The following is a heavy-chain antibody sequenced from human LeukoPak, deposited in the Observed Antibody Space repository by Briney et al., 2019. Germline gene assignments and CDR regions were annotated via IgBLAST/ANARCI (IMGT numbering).Heavy chain of an antibody. J-gene: IGHJ6*03. Sequence: PGGSLRLSCAASGFTFSSYSMNWVRQAPGKGLEWVSSISSSSSYIYYADSVKGRFTISRDNAKNSLYLQVNSLRAEDTAVYYCARGDILGGSDYYYYMDVWGKGTTVTVSS. V-gene: IGHV3-21*01. D-gene: IGHD3-10*01. CDR2: ISSSSSYI. CDR3: ARGDILGGSDYYYYMDV. CDR1: GFTFSSYS.